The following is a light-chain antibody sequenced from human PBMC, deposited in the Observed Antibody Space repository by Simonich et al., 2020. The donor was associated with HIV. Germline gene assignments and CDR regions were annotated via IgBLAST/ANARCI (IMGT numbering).Light chain of an antibody. Sequence: QSALTQPPSASGSPGQSVTISCTGTSSDVGGYNYVSWYQQPPGKAPKLMIYEVSNRPSGVPDVSSGSKTGNTASLTVSGLQAEDEADYYCSSYAGSNDLVFGGGTKLTVL. J-gene: IGLJ3*02. CDR2: EVS. CDR1: SSDVGGYNY. V-gene: IGLV2-8*01. CDR3: SSYAGSNDLV.